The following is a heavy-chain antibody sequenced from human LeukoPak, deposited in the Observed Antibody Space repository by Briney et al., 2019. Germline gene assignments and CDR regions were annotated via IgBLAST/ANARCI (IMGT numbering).Heavy chain of an antibody. CDR3: AAMIGYFDY. V-gene: IGHV4-4*07. J-gene: IGHJ4*02. D-gene: IGHD3-22*01. CDR1: GGSISSYY. Sequence: TSETLSLTCTVSGGSISSYYWSWIRQPAGKRLEWIARMYTSGSTNYNPSLKSRVTISADTSKNQFSLKLSSVTAADTAVYYCAAMIGYFDYWGQGILVTVSS. CDR2: MYTSGST.